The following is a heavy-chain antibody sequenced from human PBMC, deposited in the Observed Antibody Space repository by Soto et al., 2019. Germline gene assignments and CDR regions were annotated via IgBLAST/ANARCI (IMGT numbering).Heavy chain of an antibody. CDR3: ARGKGMEENYYYGLDI. CDR2: INGGTGQT. CDR1: GYTFTTHA. Sequence: ASVKVSCKASGYTFTTHAMHWVRQAPGQSLEWMGWINGGTGQTKHSQRFQGRVNITRDTSASTAYMELSSLRSEDTAVYYCARGKGMEENYYYGLDIWGQGTTVTVSS. V-gene: IGHV1-3*01. J-gene: IGHJ6*02. D-gene: IGHD1-1*01.